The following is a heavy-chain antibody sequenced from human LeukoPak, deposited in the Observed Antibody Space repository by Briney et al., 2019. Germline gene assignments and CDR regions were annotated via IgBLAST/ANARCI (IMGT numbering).Heavy chain of an antibody. Sequence: ASVKVSCQASGYTFVGYYMHWVRQAPGQGLEWMGWINPNSCGTNYAQKFQGRVTMTRDTSISTAYMKLSSLRSDDTAVYYCARVSEELVIDHWGQGTLVTVS. CDR1: GYTFVGYY. V-gene: IGHV1-2*02. D-gene: IGHD2-8*02. CDR2: INPNSCGT. J-gene: IGHJ4*02. CDR3: ARVSEELVIDH.